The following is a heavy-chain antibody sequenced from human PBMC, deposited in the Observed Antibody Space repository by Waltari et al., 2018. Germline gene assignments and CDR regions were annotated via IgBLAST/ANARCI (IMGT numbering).Heavy chain of an antibody. Sequence: QVQLQQWGAGLLKPSETLSLTCAVYGGSFSGYYWSWIRQPPGKGLEWIGEINHRGSNDYNPSPKGRVTRSVGPSKNQSSLKSNPLTARDTAVYYCAGREGIPQRYDFWSGSYTGRFDYWGQGTLVTVSS. CDR1: GGSFSGYY. D-gene: IGHD3-3*01. CDR3: AGREGIPQRYDFWSGSYTGRFDY. V-gene: IGHV4-34*01. CDR2: INHRGSN. J-gene: IGHJ4*02.